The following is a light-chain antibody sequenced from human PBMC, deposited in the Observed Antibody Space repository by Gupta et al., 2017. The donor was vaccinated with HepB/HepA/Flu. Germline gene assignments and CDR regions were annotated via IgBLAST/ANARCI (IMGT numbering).Light chain of an antibody. J-gene: IGLJ3*02. CDR1: SSNIGAGYD. CDR2: VNI. CDR3: QSYDSSLSGYV. Sequence: QSVLTQPPSVSGAPGQRVTISCTGSSSNIGAGYDVHWYQQLPGTTPKLLIYVNINRPSGVPDRFSGSKSGTSASLAITGLQAEDEADYYCQSYDSSLSGYVFGGGTKLTVL. V-gene: IGLV1-40*01.